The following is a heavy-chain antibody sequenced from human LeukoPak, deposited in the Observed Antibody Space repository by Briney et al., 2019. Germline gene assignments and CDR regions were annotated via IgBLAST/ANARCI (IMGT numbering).Heavy chain of an antibody. D-gene: IGHD3-16*01. J-gene: IGHJ6*02. V-gene: IGHV3-23*01. CDR2: MSGSGGSA. Sequence: GGSLRLSCAASGFTFSSFAMSWVRQAPGEGLEWVSGMSGSGGSAYYADSVKGRFTISRDNAKNTLYLQMNSLRAEDTAVYYCARWGTETYGMDVWGQGTTVTVSS. CDR1: GFTFSSFA. CDR3: ARWGTETYGMDV.